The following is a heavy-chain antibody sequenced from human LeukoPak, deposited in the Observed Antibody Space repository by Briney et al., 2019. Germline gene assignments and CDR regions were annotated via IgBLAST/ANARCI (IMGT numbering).Heavy chain of an antibody. V-gene: IGHV1-18*01. D-gene: IGHD3-9*01. J-gene: IGHJ6*03. CDR1: GYTFINYG. CDR2: ISAENGNT. Sequence: ASVKVSCKASGYTFINYGISWVRQAPGQGLEWMGWISAENGNTGYVENLQGRVTMTRDTSTSTVYMELSSLRSEDTAVYYCARDHYDILTGYPDYYYYYYLDVWGKGTTVTVSS. CDR3: ARDHYDILTGYPDYYYYYYLDV.